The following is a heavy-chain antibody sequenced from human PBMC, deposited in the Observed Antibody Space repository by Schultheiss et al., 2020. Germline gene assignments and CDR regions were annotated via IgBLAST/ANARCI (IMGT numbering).Heavy chain of an antibody. CDR3: ARHQHGDVDY. Sequence: GGSLRLSCAASGFTFSDHAMHWVRQAPGKGPEWVAVISYDGSNKYYADSVKGRFTISRDNSKNTLYLQMNSLRAEDTAVYYCARHQHGDVDYWGQGTLVTVSS. D-gene: IGHD4-17*01. J-gene: IGHJ4*02. CDR2: ISYDGSNK. CDR1: GFTFSDHA. V-gene: IGHV3-30*07.